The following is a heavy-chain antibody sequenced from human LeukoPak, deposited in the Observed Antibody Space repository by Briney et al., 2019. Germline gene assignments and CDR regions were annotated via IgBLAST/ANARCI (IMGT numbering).Heavy chain of an antibody. V-gene: IGHV4-61*02. Sequence: SETLSLTCTVSGDSISSGDYYWSWIRQPAGKGLEWIGRISSSGSTNYNPSLKSRVTISVDTSKNQFSLKLSSVTAADTAVYYCARDRARRGDWNYIDYWGQGTLVTVSS. D-gene: IGHD1-7*01. CDR1: GDSISSGDYY. CDR3: ARDRARRGDWNYIDY. CDR2: ISSSGST. J-gene: IGHJ4*02.